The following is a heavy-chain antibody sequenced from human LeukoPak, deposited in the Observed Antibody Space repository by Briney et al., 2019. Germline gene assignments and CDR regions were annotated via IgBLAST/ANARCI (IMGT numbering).Heavy chain of an antibody. V-gene: IGHV4-59*01. D-gene: IGHD1-26*01. J-gene: IGHJ4*02. CDR1: GGSISSYY. CDR3: ARYIPTHSGRYSGGLDY. CDR2: IYYTGST. Sequence: SETLSLTCTVSGGSISSYYWNWIRQPPGKGLEWIGYIYYTGSTNYNPSLKSRVTISVDTSKNQFSLKLSSVTAADTAMYYCARYIPTHSGRYSGGLDYWGQGTLVTVSS.